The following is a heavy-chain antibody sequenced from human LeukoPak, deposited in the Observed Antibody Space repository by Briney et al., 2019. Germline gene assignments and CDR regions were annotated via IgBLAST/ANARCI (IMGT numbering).Heavy chain of an antibody. CDR2: IIPIFGTA. CDR1: GGTFSGYA. CDR3: ARGGDNYDSSGYPVPFDY. J-gene: IGHJ4*02. D-gene: IGHD3-22*01. V-gene: IGHV1-69*13. Sequence: SVKVSCKASGGTFSGYAISWVRQAPGQGLEWMGGIIPIFGTANYAQKFQGRVTITADESTSTAYMELSSLRSEDTAVYYCARGGDNYDSSGYPVPFDYWGQGTLVTVSS.